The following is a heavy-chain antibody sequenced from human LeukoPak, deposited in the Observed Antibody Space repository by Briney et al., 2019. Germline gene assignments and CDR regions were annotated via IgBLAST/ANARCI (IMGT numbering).Heavy chain of an antibody. CDR2: INPNSGGT. D-gene: IGHD3-10*01. V-gene: IGHV1-2*02. Sequence: ASVKVSCKASGYTFTGYYMHWVRQAPGQGLEWMGWINPNSGGTNYAQKFQGRVTMTRDTSISTVYMELSSLRSEDTAVYYCARERVRGVIRYYYYYMDVWGKGTTVTISS. CDR3: ARERVRGVIRYYYYYMDV. J-gene: IGHJ6*03. CDR1: GYTFTGYY.